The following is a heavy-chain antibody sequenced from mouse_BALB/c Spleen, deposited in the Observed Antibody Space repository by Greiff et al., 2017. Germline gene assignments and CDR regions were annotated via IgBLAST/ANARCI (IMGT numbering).Heavy chain of an antibody. Sequence: EVQLVESGGDLVKPGGSLKLSCAASGFTFSSYGMSWVRQTPDKRLEWVATISSGGSYTYYPDSVKGRFTISRDNAKNTLYLQMSSLKSEDTAMYYCARRGTTVVAPMDYWGQGTSVTVSS. V-gene: IGHV5-6*01. CDR3: ARRGTTVVAPMDY. D-gene: IGHD1-1*01. J-gene: IGHJ4*01. CDR2: ISSGGSYT. CDR1: GFTFSSYG.